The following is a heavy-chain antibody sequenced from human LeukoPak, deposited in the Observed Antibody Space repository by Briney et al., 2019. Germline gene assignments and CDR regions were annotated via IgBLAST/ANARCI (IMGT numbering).Heavy chain of an antibody. CDR2: INPSGGST. D-gene: IGHD3-22*01. V-gene: IGHV1-46*01. J-gene: IGHJ5*02. CDR1: GYTFTSYY. CDR3: AHEYYYDSSGYSNWFDP. Sequence: ASVKVSCKASGYTFTSYYMHWVRQAPGQGLEWMGIINPSGGSTSYAQKFQGRVTMTRDMSTSTVYMELSSLRSEDTAVYYCAHEYYYDSSGYSNWFDPWGQGTLVTVSS.